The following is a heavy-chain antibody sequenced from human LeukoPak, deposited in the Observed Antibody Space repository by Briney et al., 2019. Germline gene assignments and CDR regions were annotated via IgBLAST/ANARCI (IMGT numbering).Heavy chain of an antibody. CDR1: GFTFDDYA. CDR2: ISWNSGSI. CDR3: AKGGPYSSSWYPYYFDY. D-gene: IGHD6-13*01. Sequence: GGSLRLSCAASGFTFDDYAMHWVRQAPGKGREWVSGISWNSGSIGYADSVKGRFTVSRDNAKNSLYLQMNSLRAEDMALYYCAKGGPYSSSWYPYYFDYWGQGTLVTVSS. V-gene: IGHV3-9*03. J-gene: IGHJ4*02.